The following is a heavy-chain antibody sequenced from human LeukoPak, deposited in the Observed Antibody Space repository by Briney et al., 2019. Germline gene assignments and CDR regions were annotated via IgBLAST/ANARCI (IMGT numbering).Heavy chain of an antibody. J-gene: IGHJ3*02. V-gene: IGHV3-23*01. D-gene: IGHD3-22*01. CDR3: ARATYYYDSSGMIPSLAFDI. CDR2: ISGSGGST. Sequence: PGGSLRLSCAASGFTFSSYAMSWVRQAPGKGLEWVSAISGSGGSTYYADSVKGRFTISRDNSKNTLYLQMNSLRAEDTAVYYCARATYYYDSSGMIPSLAFDIWGQGTMVTVSS. CDR1: GFTFSSYA.